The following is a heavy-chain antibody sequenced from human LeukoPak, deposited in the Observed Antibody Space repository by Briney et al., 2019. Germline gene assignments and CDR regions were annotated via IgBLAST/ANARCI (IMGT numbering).Heavy chain of an antibody. CDR3: AKRRGLELLYYYYIDV. J-gene: IGHJ6*03. CDR1: GFTFSSYA. V-gene: IGHV3-23*01. Sequence: GGSLRLSCAASGFTFSSYAMTWVRQAPGKGLEWVSAISGSGGSTYYADSVKGRFTISRDNSKNTLFLQMNSLRAEDTAVYYCAKRRGLELLYYYYIDVWGKGTTVTVSS. D-gene: IGHD1-7*01. CDR2: ISGSGGST.